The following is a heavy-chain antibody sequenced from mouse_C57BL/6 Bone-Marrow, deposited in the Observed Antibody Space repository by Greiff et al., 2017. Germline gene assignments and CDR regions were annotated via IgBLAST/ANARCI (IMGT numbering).Heavy chain of an antibody. Sequence: QVQLQQPGAELVRPGTSVKLSCKASGYTFTSYWMHWVKQRPGQGLEWIGVIDPSDSYTNYNQKFKGKATLTVDTASSTAYMQLSSLTSEDSAVYNCARGRLYSNYGAYWGQGTLVTVSA. J-gene: IGHJ3*01. D-gene: IGHD2-5*01. CDR2: IDPSDSYT. CDR1: GYTFTSYW. V-gene: IGHV1-59*01. CDR3: ARGRLYSNYGAY.